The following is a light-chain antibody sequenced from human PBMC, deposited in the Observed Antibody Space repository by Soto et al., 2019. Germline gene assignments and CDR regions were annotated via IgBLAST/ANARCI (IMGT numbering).Light chain of an antibody. Sequence: QSVLTQAPSASGTPGQRVTISCSGSRSNIESHTVSWYQLFPGTAPKLLIYSNNERPSGVPDRFSGSKSGTSASLAISGLQSEDEGDYYCAAWDDSLNAWVFGGGTKLTVL. V-gene: IGLV1-44*01. J-gene: IGLJ3*02. CDR2: SNN. CDR3: AAWDDSLNAWV. CDR1: RSNIESHT.